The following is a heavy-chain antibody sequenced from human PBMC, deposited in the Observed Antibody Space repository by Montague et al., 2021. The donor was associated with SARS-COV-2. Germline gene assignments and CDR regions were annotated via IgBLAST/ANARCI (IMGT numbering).Heavy chain of an antibody. CDR3: AKEVGESPSFDY. D-gene: IGHD2-15*01. J-gene: IGHJ4*02. Sequence: SLRLSCAASGFTFDDYAMHWVRQAPGKGLEWVSGISWNSGSTGYVDSVKGRFTISRDNVKNSLYLQMNSLRAEDTALYYCAKEVGESPSFDYWGQGTLVTVSS. V-gene: IGHV3-9*01. CDR2: ISWNSGST. CDR1: GFTFDDYA.